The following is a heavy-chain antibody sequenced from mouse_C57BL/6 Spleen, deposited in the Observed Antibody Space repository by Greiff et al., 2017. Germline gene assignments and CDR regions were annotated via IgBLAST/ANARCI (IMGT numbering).Heavy chain of an antibody. J-gene: IGHJ2*01. Sequence: EVKLQESGPGLVKPSQSLSLTCSVTGYSITSGYYWNWIRQFPGNKLEWMGYISYDGSNNYNPSLKNRISITRDTSKNQFFLKLNSVTTEDTATYYCASYYSEYYFDYWGQGTTLTVSS. V-gene: IGHV3-6*01. CDR3: ASYYSEYYFDY. CDR1: GYSITSGYY. CDR2: ISYDGSN. D-gene: IGHD1-1*01.